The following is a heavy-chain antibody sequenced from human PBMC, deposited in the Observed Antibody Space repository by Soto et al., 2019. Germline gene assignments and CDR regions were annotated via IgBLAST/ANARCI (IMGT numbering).Heavy chain of an antibody. V-gene: IGHV3-23*01. CDR3: AKDQYSGSPGKPDY. J-gene: IGHJ4*02. CDR2: ISGSGSTT. CDR1: GFTFSSYA. D-gene: IGHD1-26*01. Sequence: GGSLRLSCAGSGFTFSSYAMSWVRQAPGKGLEWVSSISGSGSTTYYADSVKGRFTISRDNSKNTLYVQMNSLRADDTAVYFCAKDQYSGSPGKPDYWGQGTLVTVSS.